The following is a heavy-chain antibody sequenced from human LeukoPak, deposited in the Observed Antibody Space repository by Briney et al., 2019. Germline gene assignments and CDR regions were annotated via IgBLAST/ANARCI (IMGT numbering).Heavy chain of an antibody. CDR1: GFTFDDNA. V-gene: IGHV3-9*01. J-gene: IGHJ6*02. CDR3: AKDYYGSGSSSCGMDV. Sequence: GGSLRLSCAASGFTFDDNAMHWVRQAPGKGLEWVSGISWNSGSIGYADSVKGRFTISRDNAKNSLYLQMNSLETEDTAVYYCAKDYYGSGSSSCGMDVWGQGTTVTVSS. CDR2: ISWNSGSI. D-gene: IGHD3-10*01.